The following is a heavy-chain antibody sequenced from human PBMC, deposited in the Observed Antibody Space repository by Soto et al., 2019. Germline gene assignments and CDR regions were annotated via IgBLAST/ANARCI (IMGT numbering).Heavy chain of an antibody. V-gene: IGHV2-5*02. CDR1: GFSLSTSGVG. D-gene: IGHD6-19*01. Sequence: QITLKESGPTLVKPTQTLTLTCTFSGFSLSTSGVGVGWIRQPPGKALEWLAFIYWDDDKRYSPSLKSRPTITKDTSRNQVVLTMTTLDPVDTATYYSAHRPIVVPGTRGFAWFDPWGQGTLVTVSS. CDR3: AHRPIVVPGTRGFAWFDP. J-gene: IGHJ5*02. CDR2: IYWDDDK.